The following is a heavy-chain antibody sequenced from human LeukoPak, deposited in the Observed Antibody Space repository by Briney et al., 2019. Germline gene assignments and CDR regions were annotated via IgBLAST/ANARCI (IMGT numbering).Heavy chain of an antibody. D-gene: IGHD6-13*01. J-gene: IGHJ4*02. CDR1: GFTVSTNY. Sequence: GGSLRLSCAASGFTVSTNYMSWVRQAPGKGLEWVSLIYSGGSIYHADSVKGRFTLSRDNSRNTLYLQMNSLRTEDTAVYYCARGSGNIAAAGSFDYWGQGTLVTVSS. V-gene: IGHV3-66*02. CDR3: ARGSGNIAAAGSFDY. CDR2: IYSGGSI.